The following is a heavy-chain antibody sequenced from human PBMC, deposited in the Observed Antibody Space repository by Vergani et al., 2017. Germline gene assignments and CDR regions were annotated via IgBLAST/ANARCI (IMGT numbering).Heavy chain of an antibody. CDR3: ARDPRNYYDSSGYY. Sequence: EVQLVESGGGLVKPGGSLRLSCAASGFTFSSYSMNWVRQAPGKGLEWVSSISSSSSYIYYADSVKGRFTISRDNAKNSLYLQMNSLRAEDTAVYYCARDPRNYYDSSGYYWGQGTLVTVSS. CDR1: GFTFSSYS. J-gene: IGHJ4*02. D-gene: IGHD3-22*01. CDR2: ISSSSSYI. V-gene: IGHV3-21*01.